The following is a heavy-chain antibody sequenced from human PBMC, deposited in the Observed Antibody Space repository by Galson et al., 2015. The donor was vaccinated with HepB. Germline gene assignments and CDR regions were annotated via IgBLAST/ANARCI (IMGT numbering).Heavy chain of an antibody. Sequence: SVKVSCKASGFSFTDYYLHWVRQAPGQGLEWMGRINPNSGDTNYAQKFQDRVTMTRDASINTAYMELSRLRSDDTAMFYCARDARSGENLYFYYYMDVWGKGTTVTVSS. J-gene: IGHJ6*03. D-gene: IGHD4-17*01. CDR3: ARDARSGENLYFYYYMDV. V-gene: IGHV1-2*06. CDR2: INPNSGDT. CDR1: GFSFTDYY.